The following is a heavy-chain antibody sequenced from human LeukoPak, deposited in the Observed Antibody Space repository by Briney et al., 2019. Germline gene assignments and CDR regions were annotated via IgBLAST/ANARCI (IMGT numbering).Heavy chain of an antibody. D-gene: IGHD3-9*01. Sequence: ASLKVSCKASGYTFTSYGISWVRQAPGQGLEWMGWISAYNGNTNYAQKLQGRVTMTTDTSTSTAYMELRSLRSDDTAVYYCARDGPDWLLSFRSGGGWFDPWGQGTLVTVSS. CDR2: ISAYNGNT. J-gene: IGHJ5*02. V-gene: IGHV1-18*01. CDR3: ARDGPDWLLSFRSGGGWFDP. CDR1: GYTFTSYG.